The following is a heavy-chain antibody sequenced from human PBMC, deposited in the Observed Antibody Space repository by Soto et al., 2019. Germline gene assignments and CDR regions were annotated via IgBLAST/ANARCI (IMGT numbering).Heavy chain of an antibody. J-gene: IGHJ3*02. CDR1: GFIFSTYG. Sequence: QVQLVESGGGVVQSGRSLRLSCEASGFIFSTYGMHWVRQALGKGLEWVALIWYDGTNEHYADSVKGRFTISKDNSKNTLHLEMSGLRVEDTAVYYCARETNGGSFDIWGQGTMVTVSS. CDR2: IWYDGTNE. V-gene: IGHV3-33*01. CDR3: ARETNGGSFDI. D-gene: IGHD2-8*01.